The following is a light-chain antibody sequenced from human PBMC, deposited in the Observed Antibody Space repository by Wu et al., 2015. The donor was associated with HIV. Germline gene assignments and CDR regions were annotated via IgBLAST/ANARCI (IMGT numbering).Light chain of an antibody. CDR2: DAS. CDR1: QSVSSY. V-gene: IGKV3-11*01. CDR3: QQRSNWPGFT. Sequence: EIVLTQSPATLSLSPGERATLSCRASQSVSSYLAWYQQKPGQAPRLLIYDASNRATGIPARFSGSGSGTDFTLTISSLEPEDFAVYYCQQRSNWPGFTFGPGDQSGYQT. J-gene: IGKJ3*01.